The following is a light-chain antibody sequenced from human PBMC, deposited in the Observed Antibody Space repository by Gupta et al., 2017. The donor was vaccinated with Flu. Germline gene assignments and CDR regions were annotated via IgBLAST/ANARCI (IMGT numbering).Light chain of an antibody. V-gene: IGLV1-40*01. CDR3: QSYDSSLSGSV. J-gene: IGLJ3*02. CDR2: GKS. CDR1: SSNIGAGYD. Sequence: VTTSCTASSSNIGAGYDFHWYQQLPGTAPKLLIYGKSNRPSGVPDRFSGSKSGTSASLAITGLQAEDEADYYCQSYDSSLSGSVFGGGTKLTVL.